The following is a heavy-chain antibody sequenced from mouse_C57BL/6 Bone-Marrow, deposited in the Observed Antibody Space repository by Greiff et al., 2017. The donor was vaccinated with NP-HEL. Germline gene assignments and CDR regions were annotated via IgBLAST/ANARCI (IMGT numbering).Heavy chain of an antibody. J-gene: IGHJ4*01. CDR2: INPGSGGT. V-gene: IGHV1-54*01. CDR1: GYAFTNYL. CDR3: ARSVYAMDY. Sequence: VQLQQSGAELVRPGTSVKVSCKASGYAFTNYLIEWVKQRPGQGLEWIGVINPGSGGTNYNEKFKGKATLTADKSSSTAYMQLSSLTSVDSAVYFCARSVYAMDYWGQGTSVTVSS.